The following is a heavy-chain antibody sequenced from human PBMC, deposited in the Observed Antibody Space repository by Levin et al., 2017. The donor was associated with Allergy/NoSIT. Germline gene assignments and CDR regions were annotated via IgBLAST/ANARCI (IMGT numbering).Heavy chain of an antibody. V-gene: IGHV4-39*07. D-gene: IGHD6-19*01. Sequence: LSCSVSGGSIRNSNFYWAWVRQPPGKGLEWIGSIYYAGSTYYNPSLKSRVTISLDTSKNQFSLKVISVTAADTAVYYCAGQWYSSGWEIDSWGQGALVTVSS. CDR1: GGSIRNSNFY. J-gene: IGHJ4*02. CDR2: IYYAGST. CDR3: AGQWYSSGWEIDS.